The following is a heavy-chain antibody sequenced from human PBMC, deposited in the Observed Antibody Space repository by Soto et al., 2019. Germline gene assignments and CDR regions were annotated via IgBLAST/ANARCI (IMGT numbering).Heavy chain of an antibody. CDR2: INTDNGNT. V-gene: IGHV1-3*04. J-gene: IGHJ3*02. CDR1: GYTFTHYA. CDR3: ARQGDSRILRDTFDI. Sequence: QVQLVQSGAEVKQPGASVKVSCKSSGYTFTHYAMHWVRQAPGQGLEWLWWINTDNGNTAFSQKFQGRVSITMDTSASTAYVDLSSLISEDTAVYYCARQGDSRILRDTFDIWGQGTLVTVAS. D-gene: IGHD2-8*01.